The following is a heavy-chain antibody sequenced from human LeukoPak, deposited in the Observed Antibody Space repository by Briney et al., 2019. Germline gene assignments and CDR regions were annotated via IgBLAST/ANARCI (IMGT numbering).Heavy chain of an antibody. J-gene: IGHJ4*02. CDR2: MFHSGST. D-gene: IGHD3-10*02. CDR3: ARAVRGVSSFDY. CDR1: GGSISSSNW. Sequence: PSGTLSLTCAVSGGSISSSNWWSWVRQPPGKGLEWIGEMFHSGSTNYNPPLKSRVTISVDKSKNHFSLNLSSVTAADTAVYYCARAVRGVSSFDYWGQGTLVTVSS. V-gene: IGHV4-4*02.